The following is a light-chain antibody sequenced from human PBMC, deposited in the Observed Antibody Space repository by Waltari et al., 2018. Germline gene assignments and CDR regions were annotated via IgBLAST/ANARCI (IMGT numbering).Light chain of an antibody. CDR1: GSNIGSNS. CDR2: RND. J-gene: IGLJ2*01. Sequence: QSVLTQPPSASGTPGQRVTLSCSGSGSNIGSNSVYWYQQLPGTAPKLLISRNDQRPSGVPDRFSGSKSGTSASLAISGLRSEDETDYYCAAWDDSLSGVVFGGGTKLTVL. CDR3: AAWDDSLSGVV. V-gene: IGLV1-47*01.